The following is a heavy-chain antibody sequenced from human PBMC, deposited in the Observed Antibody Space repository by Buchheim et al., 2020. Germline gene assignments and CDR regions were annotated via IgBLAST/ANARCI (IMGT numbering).Heavy chain of an antibody. Sequence: QVQLQQWGAGLLKPSETLSLTCAVYGGSFSGYYWSWIRQPPGKGLEWIGEINHSGSTNYNPSLKSRVTISVDTSKNQFSLKLSSVTAADTAVYYCARDPDYYGSGSDYWGQGTL. CDR1: GGSFSGYY. J-gene: IGHJ4*02. CDR3: ARDPDYYGSGSDY. CDR2: INHSGST. V-gene: IGHV4-34*01. D-gene: IGHD3-10*01.